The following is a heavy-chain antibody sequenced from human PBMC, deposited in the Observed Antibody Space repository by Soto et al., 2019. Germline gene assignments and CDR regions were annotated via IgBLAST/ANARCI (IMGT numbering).Heavy chain of an antibody. CDR2: ISDSGGST. V-gene: IGHV3-23*01. CDR3: AKSGDSSSSRLDY. CDR1: GFTFSSYA. Sequence: EVQLLESGGGLVQPGGSLRLSCAASGFTFSSYAMSWVRQAPGKGLEWVSAISDSGGSTYYADSVKGRFTISRDNSKNTLYLQMNSLRAEDTAVYYCAKSGDSSSSRLDYWGQGTLVTVSS. J-gene: IGHJ4*02. D-gene: IGHD6-6*01.